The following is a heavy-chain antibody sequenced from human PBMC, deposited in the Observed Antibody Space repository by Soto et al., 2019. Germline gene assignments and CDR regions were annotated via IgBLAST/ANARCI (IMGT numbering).Heavy chain of an antibody. CDR2: INTDGSST. D-gene: IGHD1-26*01. Sequence: EVQLVESRGGLVQPGGSLRLSCAASGLTFSSYCMHWVRQAPGKGLVWVSRINTDGSSTTYADSVKGRFTISRDNTKNTLYLQMNSLRVEDTAVYYCARASGSNIHFDYWGQGTLVTVSS. CDR1: GLTFSSYC. J-gene: IGHJ4*02. V-gene: IGHV3-74*01. CDR3: ARASGSNIHFDY.